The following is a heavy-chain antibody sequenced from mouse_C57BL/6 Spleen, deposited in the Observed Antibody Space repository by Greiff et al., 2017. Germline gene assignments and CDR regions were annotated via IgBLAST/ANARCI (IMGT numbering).Heavy chain of an antibody. Sequence: VKLMESGAELVKPGASVKISCKASGYAFSSYWMNWVKQRPGKGLEWIGQIYPGDGDTNYNGKFKGKATLTADKSSSTAYMQLSSLTSEDSAVYFFARSITTVVAKAMDYWGQGTSVTVSS. CDR1: GYAFSSYW. CDR3: ARSITTVVAKAMDY. J-gene: IGHJ4*01. CDR2: IYPGDGDT. D-gene: IGHD1-1*01. V-gene: IGHV1-80*01.